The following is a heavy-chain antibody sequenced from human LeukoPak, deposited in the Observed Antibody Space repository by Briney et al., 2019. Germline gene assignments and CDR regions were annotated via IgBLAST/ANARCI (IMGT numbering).Heavy chain of an antibody. CDR1: GFTFNIYS. CDR2: ISSSSSHT. J-gene: IGHJ4*02. CDR3: ARDDGSGYYAQSPDY. V-gene: IGHV3-21*06. D-gene: IGHD3-22*01. Sequence: GGSLRLSCAASGFTFNIYSMYWVRQAPRKGLQWVASISSSSSHTYYADSVKGRFTISRDNADHSLFLQMNSLRDEDTAVYYCARDDGSGYYAQSPDYWGQGILVTVSS.